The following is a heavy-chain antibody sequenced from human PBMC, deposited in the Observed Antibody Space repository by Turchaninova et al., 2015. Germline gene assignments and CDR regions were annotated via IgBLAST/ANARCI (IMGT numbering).Heavy chain of an antibody. CDR2: ITPDSGKT. D-gene: IGHD1-26*01. J-gene: IGHJ5*02. CDR3: VRGWDGTKLDP. CDR1: GYSFITYG. Sequence: VQLVQSGGEVKKPGASMKVSCQASGYSFITYGISWVRQAPGQGLEWMGWITPDSGKTNYAQKFQARGRMPKDTSTNTIYMELRSLRNDNTAVYYCVRGWDGTKLDPWGQGTLVNVSS. V-gene: IGHV1-18*01.